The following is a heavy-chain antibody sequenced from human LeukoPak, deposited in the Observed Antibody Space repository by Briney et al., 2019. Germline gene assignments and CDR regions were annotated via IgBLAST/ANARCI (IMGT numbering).Heavy chain of an antibody. CDR3: AKDRWTTVIRGGFDS. CDR1: GFTFSSYA. D-gene: IGHD4-11*01. CDR2: TTGSGGST. Sequence: GGSLRLSCAASGFTFSSYAMSLVRQAPGKGLEWVSGTTGSGGSTYYADSVKGRFTISRDNSKNTLYLQMNSLSAEDTAVYYCAKDRWTTVIRGGFDSWGQGTLVTVSS. J-gene: IGHJ4*02. V-gene: IGHV3-23*01.